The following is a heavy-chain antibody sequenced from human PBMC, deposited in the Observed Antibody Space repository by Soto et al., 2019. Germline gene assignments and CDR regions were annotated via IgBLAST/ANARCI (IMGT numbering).Heavy chain of an antibody. Sequence: SETLSLTCAFYGGSFSGYYWSWIRQPPGKGLEWIGEINHSGSTNYNPSLKSRVTISVDTSKNQFSLKLSSVTAADTAVYYCARGGIAARPGGYYYYYGLDVWGQGTTVTVSS. CDR1: GGSFSGYY. CDR3: ARGGIAARPGGYYYYYGLDV. V-gene: IGHV4-34*01. D-gene: IGHD6-6*01. CDR2: INHSGST. J-gene: IGHJ6*02.